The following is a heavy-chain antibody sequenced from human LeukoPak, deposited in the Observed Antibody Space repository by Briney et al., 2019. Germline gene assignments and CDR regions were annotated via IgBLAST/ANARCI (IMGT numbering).Heavy chain of an antibody. V-gene: IGHV1-69*05. CDR3: ARVYGDYVTDY. CDR1: GGTFISYA. Sequence: SVKVSCKASGGTFISYAISWVRQAPGQGLEWMGGIIPIFGTANYAQKFQGRVTMTRNTSISTAYMELSSLRSEDTAVYYCARVYGDYVTDYWGQGTLVTVSS. J-gene: IGHJ4*02. D-gene: IGHD4-17*01. CDR2: IIPIFGTA.